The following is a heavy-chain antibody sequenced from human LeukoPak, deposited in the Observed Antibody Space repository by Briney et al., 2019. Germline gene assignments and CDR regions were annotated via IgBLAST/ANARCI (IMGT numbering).Heavy chain of an antibody. V-gene: IGHV3-23*01. CDR3: AKGIYSSGWSYFDY. CDR1: GFTFSNSA. D-gene: IGHD6-19*01. CDR2: LSGSGITT. J-gene: IGHJ4*01. Sequence: GGPLRLSCAASGFTFSNSAVSWVRQAPGKGLEWVSTLSGSGITTYYADSVKGRFTISRDNSKNTLYLQMNSLRAEDTAVYYCAKGIYSSGWSYFDYWGHGTLVTVSS.